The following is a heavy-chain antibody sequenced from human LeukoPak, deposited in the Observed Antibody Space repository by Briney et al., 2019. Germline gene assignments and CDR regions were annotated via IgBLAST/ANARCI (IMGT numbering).Heavy chain of an antibody. J-gene: IGHJ3*02. D-gene: IGHD1/OR15-1a*01. V-gene: IGHV4-59*08. CDR1: GGSISSYY. CDR3: ARQPSGTAAFDI. Sequence: SETLSLTCAVSGGSISSYYWSWIRQPPGKGLEWIAYIYYNGNTNYNPYFKSRVTISVDTSKNQFSLKLSSVAAADTAIYYCARQPSGTAAFDIWGQGTMVTVSS. CDR2: IYYNGNT.